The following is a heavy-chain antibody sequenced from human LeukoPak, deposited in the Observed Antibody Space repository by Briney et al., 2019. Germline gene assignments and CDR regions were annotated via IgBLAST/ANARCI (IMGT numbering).Heavy chain of an antibody. D-gene: IGHD3-10*01. CDR2: ISSDGSTT. J-gene: IGHJ4*02. V-gene: IGHV3-74*01. Sequence: GGSLRLSCAASNFIFSNYWMYWVRQAPGKGLVWVSRISSDGSTTSNEDSVKGRFTISRANAKNTLYLQMDSLRVEDTAVYYCARSRLPLLRGIKAELDYWGQGTLVIVSS. CDR1: NFIFSNYW. CDR3: ARSRLPLLRGIKAELDY.